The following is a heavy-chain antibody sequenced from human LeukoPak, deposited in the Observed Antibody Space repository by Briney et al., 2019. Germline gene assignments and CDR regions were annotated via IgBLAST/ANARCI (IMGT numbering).Heavy chain of an antibody. Sequence: PSETLSLTCTVSGGSISSGYYWGWIRQPPVKGLEWIGSIYHSGSTYYNPSLKRRVTISVDTSKNQFSLKLSSVTAADTAVYYCAILRYFDWLRTKDDAFDIWGQGTMVTVSS. J-gene: IGHJ3*02. CDR1: GGSISSGYY. CDR3: AILRYFDWLRTKDDAFDI. V-gene: IGHV4-38-2*02. CDR2: IYHSGST. D-gene: IGHD3-9*01.